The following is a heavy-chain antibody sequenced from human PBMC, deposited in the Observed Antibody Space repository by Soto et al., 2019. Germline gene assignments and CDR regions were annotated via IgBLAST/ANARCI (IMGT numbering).Heavy chain of an antibody. CDR3: ARHNSGYCSGGSCHYYYYYGMDV. J-gene: IGHJ6*02. Sequence: PGESLKISCKGSGYSFTSYWIGWVRQMPGKGLEWMGIIYPGDSDTRYSPSFQGQVTISADKSISTAYLQWSSLKASDTAMYYCARHNSGYCSGGSCHYYYYYGMDVRGQGTTVTVSS. D-gene: IGHD2-15*01. V-gene: IGHV5-51*01. CDR1: GYSFTSYW. CDR2: IYPGDSDT.